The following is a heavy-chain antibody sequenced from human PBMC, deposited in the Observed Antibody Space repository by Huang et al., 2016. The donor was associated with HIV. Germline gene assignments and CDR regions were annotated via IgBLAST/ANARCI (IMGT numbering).Heavy chain of an antibody. CDR2: IYYSGTT. D-gene: IGHD3-3*01. CDR3: ARLWDYDFCSGSSYYFGS. CDR1: GGSIDNRNSY. V-gene: IGHV4-39*01. J-gene: IGHJ4*02. Sequence: QLQLQESGPGQVKPSETLSLTCTVSGGSIDNRNSYWGWIRQPPGKGLECIGNIYYSGTTYYNPSLKSRVTISVDTSNNQFSLRLDSVTAADTAVYYCARLWDYDFCSGSSYYFGSWGQGTLVTVSS.